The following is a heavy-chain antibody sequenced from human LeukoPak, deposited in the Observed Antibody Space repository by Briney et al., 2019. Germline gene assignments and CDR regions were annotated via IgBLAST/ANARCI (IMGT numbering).Heavy chain of an antibody. V-gene: IGHV3-23*01. CDR1: GFTLSSYA. Sequence: PGGSLRLSCAASGFTLSSYAMSWVRQAPGKGPQWVSGISSSGGSTYYADSVKGRFTISRDNSKNTLYLQMNSLRAEDTAVYYCAREGWYYDSSGYYDYYYYMDVWGKGTTVTVSS. D-gene: IGHD3-22*01. CDR2: ISSSGGST. CDR3: AREGWYYDSSGYYDYYYYMDV. J-gene: IGHJ6*03.